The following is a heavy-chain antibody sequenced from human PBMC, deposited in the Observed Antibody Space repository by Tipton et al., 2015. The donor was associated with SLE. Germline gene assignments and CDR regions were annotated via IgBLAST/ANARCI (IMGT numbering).Heavy chain of an antibody. Sequence: AASGFTVSSNYMSWVRQAPGKGLEWVSVIYSGGSTYYADSVKGRFTISRDNSKNTLYLQMNSLRAEDTAVYYCARAPRYSSGYYYYMDVWGKGTTVTVSS. D-gene: IGHD6-19*01. CDR3: ARAPRYSSGYYYYMDV. J-gene: IGHJ6*03. V-gene: IGHV3-53*01. CDR2: IYSGGST. CDR1: GFTVSSNY.